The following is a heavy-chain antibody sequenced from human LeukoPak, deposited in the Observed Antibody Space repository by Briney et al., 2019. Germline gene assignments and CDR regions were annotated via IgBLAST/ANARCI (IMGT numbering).Heavy chain of an antibody. CDR1: GFTVSSNY. V-gene: IGHV3-53*01. Sequence: GGSLRLSCAASGFTVSSNYMTWVRQAPGKGLEWVSIIYSGGSTSYADSVKGRFTISRDNAKNSLYLQMSSLRAEDTAVYYCASSPPYCSSTNCYANYWGQGTLVTVSS. CDR3: ASSPPYCSSTNCYANY. J-gene: IGHJ4*02. D-gene: IGHD2-2*01. CDR2: IYSGGST.